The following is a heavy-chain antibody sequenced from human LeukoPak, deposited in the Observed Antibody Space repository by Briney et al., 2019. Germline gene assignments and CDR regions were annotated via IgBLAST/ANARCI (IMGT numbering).Heavy chain of an antibody. J-gene: IGHJ4*02. V-gene: IGHV3-23*01. CDR2: ITSSGDNT. CDR1: GLTLSRYS. D-gene: IGHD1-26*01. CDR3: ATHDSGGYWNC. Sequence: GGSLRLSCAASGLTLSRYSMSWVRQAPGKGLEWVSTITSSGDNTNYVDSLKGRFTISRDNSKNTLYLQMNSLRAEDTAVYYCATHDSGGYWNCWGQGTLVTVSA.